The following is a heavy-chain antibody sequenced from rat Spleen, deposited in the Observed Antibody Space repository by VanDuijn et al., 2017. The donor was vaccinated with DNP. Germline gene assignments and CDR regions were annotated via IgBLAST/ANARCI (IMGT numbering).Heavy chain of an antibody. CDR2: IQSGGNT. J-gene: IGHJ2*01. D-gene: IGHD1-5*01. V-gene: IGHV2S1*01. Sequence: QVQLKESGPGLAQPSQTLSLTCTVSGFSLTSYTVNWVRQPPGKGLEWMGRIQSGGNTDYNSALKSRLSISRDTSKSQLFLKMNSLQTADTATYYCARDIGTTSFDYWGQGVMVTVSS. CDR1: GFSLTSYT. CDR3: ARDIGTTSFDY.